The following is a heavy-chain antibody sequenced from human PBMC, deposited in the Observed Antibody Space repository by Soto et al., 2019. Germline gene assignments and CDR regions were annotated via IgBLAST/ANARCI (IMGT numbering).Heavy chain of an antibody. CDR1: GFIFNDYG. J-gene: IGHJ4*02. V-gene: IGHV3-33*01. Sequence: QVQLVESGGGVVQPGKSLRLSCIASGFIFNDYGMHWVRQAPGKGLEWVAGIWYDGRKQYYADSVEGRVTISRDNPRNTLSLEMAGLRVEDTAVYYCARGRSRNSDYDLVYWGQGTHVSVSS. D-gene: IGHD5-12*01. CDR3: ARGRSRNSDYDLVY. CDR2: IWYDGRKQ.